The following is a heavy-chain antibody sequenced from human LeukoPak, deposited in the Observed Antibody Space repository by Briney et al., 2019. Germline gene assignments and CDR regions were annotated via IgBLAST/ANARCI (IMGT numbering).Heavy chain of an antibody. Sequence: ASVKVSCKASGYTFTSYAMNWVRQAPGQGLGWMGWINTNTGNPTYAQGFTGRFVFSLDTSVSTACLQISSLKAEDTAVYYCARDREGGTPLYYYYYYMDVWGKGTTVTVSS. CDR2: INTNTGNP. CDR3: ARDREGGTPLYYYYYYMDV. D-gene: IGHD1-26*01. J-gene: IGHJ6*03. CDR1: GYTFTSYA. V-gene: IGHV7-4-1*02.